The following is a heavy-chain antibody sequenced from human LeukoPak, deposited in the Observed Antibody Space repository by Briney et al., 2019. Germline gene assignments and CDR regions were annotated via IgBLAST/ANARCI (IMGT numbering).Heavy chain of an antibody. CDR1: GFTFSSYA. CDR2: ISGSGGST. V-gene: IGHV3-23*01. CDR3: AKAPVTTCRGAFCYPFDY. D-gene: IGHD2-15*01. J-gene: IGHJ4*02. Sequence: GGSLRLSCAASGFTFSSYAMSWVRQAPGKGLEWVSGISGSGGSTYYADSVKGRFTISRDNSKNTLYLQMNRLRPEDAAVYYCAKAPVTTCRGAFCYPFDYWGLGTLVTVSS.